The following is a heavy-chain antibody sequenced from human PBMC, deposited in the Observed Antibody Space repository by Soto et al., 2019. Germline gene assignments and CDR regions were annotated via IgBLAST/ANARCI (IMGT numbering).Heavy chain of an antibody. V-gene: IGHV4-30-2*01. CDR2: IYGGGSA. Sequence: SLSLTCAVSGESSSSGAYSCTWIRQPPGKGLEWMAYIYGGGSAYYNPSLKSRVNIAVDTSRNQFSLNLNSVTAADTAVYYCARGGGYCHDGSGYYAHPMDAFIMWGQGTMVTVSS. CDR3: ARGGGYCHDGSGYYAHPMDAFIM. J-gene: IGHJ3*02. D-gene: IGHD3-22*01. CDR1: GESSSSGAYS.